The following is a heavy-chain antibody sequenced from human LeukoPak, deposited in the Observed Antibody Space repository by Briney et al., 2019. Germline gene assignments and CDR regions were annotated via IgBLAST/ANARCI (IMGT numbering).Heavy chain of an antibody. CDR3: ARDGYFDH. CDR1: ASTFTSYG. CDR2: IIAYNGNT. Sequence: GASVKVSCKASASTFTSYGIAWVRPAPGQGLEWMGWIIAYNGNTNYSQRFQGRVTITTDTSTSTAYMELRSLRSDDTAVYYCARDGYFDHWGQGTLVTVSS. V-gene: IGHV1-18*01. J-gene: IGHJ4*02.